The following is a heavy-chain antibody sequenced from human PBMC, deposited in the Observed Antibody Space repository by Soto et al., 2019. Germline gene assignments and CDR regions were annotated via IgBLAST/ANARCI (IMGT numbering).Heavy chain of an antibody. V-gene: IGHV4-31*03. D-gene: IGHD2-15*01. CDR3: ARSHCTGGSCYSGAFNI. CDR1: GGSINSGGYY. CDR2: IYYSGST. Sequence: SETLSLTCTVSGGSINSGGYYWRWIRQHPGRGLEWIGYIYYSGSTYYNPSLKSRVTISVDTSKNQFSLRLSSVTAADTAVYYCARSHCTGGSCYSGAFNICGQGTMVTVSS. J-gene: IGHJ3*02.